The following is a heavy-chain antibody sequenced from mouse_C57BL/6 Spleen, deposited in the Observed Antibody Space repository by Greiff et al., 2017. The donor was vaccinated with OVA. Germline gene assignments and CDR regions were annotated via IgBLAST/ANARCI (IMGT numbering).Heavy chain of an antibody. D-gene: IGHD1-1*01. Sequence: VQLQQSGPVLVKPGASVKMSCKASGYTFTDYYMNWVKQSHGKSLEWIGVINPYNGGTSYNQKFKGKATLTVDKSSSTAYMELNSLTSEDSAFYYCARSRDYGSSLYFDYWGQGTTLTVSS. CDR2: INPYNGGT. V-gene: IGHV1-19*01. J-gene: IGHJ2*01. CDR1: GYTFTDYY. CDR3: ARSRDYGSSLYFDY.